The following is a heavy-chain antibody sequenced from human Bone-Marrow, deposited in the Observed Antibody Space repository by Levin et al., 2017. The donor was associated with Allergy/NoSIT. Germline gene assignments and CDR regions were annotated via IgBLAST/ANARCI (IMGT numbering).Heavy chain of an antibody. J-gene: IGHJ4*02. CDR1: GFTFDDYA. V-gene: IGHV3-9*01. D-gene: IGHD2/OR15-2a*01. CDR2: ISWNSGSI. CDR3: GKVYEYSTSPHIDF. Sequence: GGSLRLSCEASGFTFDDYAMQWVRQAPGKGLEWISRISWNSGSIGYAKSVLGRFTISRDNAKNSLYLQMNSLRPEDTAVYYCGKVYEYSTSPHIDFRGQGTLVTVSS.